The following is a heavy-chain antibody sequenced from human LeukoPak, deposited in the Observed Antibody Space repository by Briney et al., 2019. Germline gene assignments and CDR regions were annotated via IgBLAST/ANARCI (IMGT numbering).Heavy chain of an antibody. Sequence: PGGSLRLSCAASGFTFSNYAMTWVRQTPGKGLEWVSGIVGSGDTIGYADSVKGRFTISRDNSKNMLYLQINSLRAEDTAVYYFARRRGPTDGAFHYWGQGTLVTVSS. CDR1: GFTFSNYA. CDR3: ARRRGPTDGAFHY. CDR2: IVGSGDTI. J-gene: IGHJ4*02. V-gene: IGHV3-23*01. D-gene: IGHD1-26*01.